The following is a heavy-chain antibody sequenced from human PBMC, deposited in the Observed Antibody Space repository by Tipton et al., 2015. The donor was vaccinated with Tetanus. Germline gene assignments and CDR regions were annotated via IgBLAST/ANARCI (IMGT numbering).Heavy chain of an antibody. CDR2: IWYDGTTK. D-gene: IGHD4-17*01. CDR1: GFTFSEYI. CDR3: ARETSLTTSY. Sequence: SLRLSCAASGFTFSEYIVHWVRQAPGKGLEWVAVIWYDGTTKYYADSVNGRFTISRDNSKNTLFLQMNSLRAEDTAVYYCARETSLTTSYWGQGTLVTVSS. J-gene: IGHJ1*01. V-gene: IGHV3-33*08.